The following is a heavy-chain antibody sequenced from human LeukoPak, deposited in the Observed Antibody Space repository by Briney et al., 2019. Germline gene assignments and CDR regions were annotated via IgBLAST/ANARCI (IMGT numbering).Heavy chain of an antibody. D-gene: IGHD1-1*01. CDR2: ISGGGDGT. J-gene: IGHJ3*02. Sequence: GGSLRLSCAASGFTSGFTFSSYGMGFFRQAPGKGLEWVSHISGGGDGTYYADSVKGRFTISRDNSKNTLFLQMKRLRAEDTALYFCAKARRTVDAFDIWGQGTRVIVSS. CDR1: GFTFSSYG. CDR3: AKARRTVDAFDI. V-gene: IGHV3-23*01.